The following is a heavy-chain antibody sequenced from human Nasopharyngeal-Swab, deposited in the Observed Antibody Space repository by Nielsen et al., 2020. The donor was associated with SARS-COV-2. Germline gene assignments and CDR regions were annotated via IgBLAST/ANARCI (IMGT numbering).Heavy chain of an antibody. J-gene: IGHJ4*02. CDR1: GSSISSGSYY. D-gene: IGHD3-3*01. CDR2: IETSGRT. Sequence: SETLSLTCTVSGSSISSGSYYWSWIRQPAGKGLEWIGRIETSGRTNYNPSLKSRVTISVDTSKNQFSLKLSSVTAADTAVYYCARVRKAGIFGVVSYFDYWGQGTLVTVSS. CDR3: ARVRKAGIFGVVSYFDY. V-gene: IGHV4-61*02.